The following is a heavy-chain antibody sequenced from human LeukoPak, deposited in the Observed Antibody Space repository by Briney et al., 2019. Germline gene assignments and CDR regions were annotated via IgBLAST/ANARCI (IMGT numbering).Heavy chain of an antibody. CDR2: ISYDGSNK. Sequence: GGSLRLSCAASGFTFSSYAMHWVRQAPGKGLEWVAVISYDGSNKYYADSVKGRFTISRDNSKNTLYLQMNSLRAEDTAVYYCARGRGQWLVLGGFDYWGQGTLVTVSS. J-gene: IGHJ4*02. CDR3: ARGRGQWLVLGGFDY. V-gene: IGHV3-30*04. D-gene: IGHD6-19*01. CDR1: GFTFSSYA.